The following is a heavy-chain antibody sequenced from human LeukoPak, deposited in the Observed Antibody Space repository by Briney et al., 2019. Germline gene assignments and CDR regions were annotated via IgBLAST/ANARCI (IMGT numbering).Heavy chain of an antibody. CDR3: ARLFDNDSSGHPDTFDM. Sequence: SETLSLTCTVSGGSINSHSWSWIRQPPGKGLEWIGYIYNSGRTKYNPSLQSRVTISLDTSESNFSLKLTSVTAADTAVYYCARLFDNDSSGHPDTFDMWGQGTVVIVSS. D-gene: IGHD3-22*01. J-gene: IGHJ3*02. CDR2: IYNSGRT. CDR1: GGSINSHS. V-gene: IGHV4-59*11.